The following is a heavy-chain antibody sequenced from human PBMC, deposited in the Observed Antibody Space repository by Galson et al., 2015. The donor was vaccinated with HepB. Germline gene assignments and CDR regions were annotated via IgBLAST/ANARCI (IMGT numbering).Heavy chain of an antibody. CDR1: GYRFSDYW. Sequence: QSGAEVKKPGESLKISCKGSGYRFSDYWIGWVRQMPGKGLEWMGIIYPGDSDIRNSPSFQGQVTISAHKSITTAYLQGSSLKASDTAMYYCARVSAAAFNLNWSDPWGQGTLLTVSS. CDR3: ARVSAAAFNLNWSDP. CDR2: IYPGDSDI. J-gene: IGHJ5*02. D-gene: IGHD1-14*01. V-gene: IGHV5-51*01.